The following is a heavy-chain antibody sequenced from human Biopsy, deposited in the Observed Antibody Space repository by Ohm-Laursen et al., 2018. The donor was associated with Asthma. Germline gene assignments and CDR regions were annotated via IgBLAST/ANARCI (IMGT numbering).Heavy chain of an antibody. CDR3: VRGSSSWHHGPFHYYYGLDV. J-gene: IGHJ6*02. Sequence: SETLSLTCTVSGGSIRSHDWTWIRLPPGKGLEYIGDVSHTGSTNYNPSLKSRVTVSADTSKTQFSLKLTSVTAADTAVYYCVRGSSSWHHGPFHYYYGLDVWGQGTTATVSS. V-gene: IGHV4-4*08. CDR1: GGSIRSHD. CDR2: VSHTGST. D-gene: IGHD6-13*01.